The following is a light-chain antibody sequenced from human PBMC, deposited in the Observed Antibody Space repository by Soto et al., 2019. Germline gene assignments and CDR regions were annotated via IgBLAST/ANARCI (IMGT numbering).Light chain of an antibody. Sequence: QSVLTQPPSASGTPGQRITISCSGSNSNIRGSDVYWYQQLPGTAPKLLIRKNNQRPSGVPDRFSGSKSGTSASLAISGLRSEDEADYYCAAWDGSLSGYVFGAGTKLTVL. J-gene: IGLJ1*01. CDR1: NSNIRGSD. V-gene: IGLV1-47*01. CDR3: AAWDGSLSGYV. CDR2: KNN.